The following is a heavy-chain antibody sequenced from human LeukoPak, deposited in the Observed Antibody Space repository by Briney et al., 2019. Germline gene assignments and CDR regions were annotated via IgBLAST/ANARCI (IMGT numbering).Heavy chain of an antibody. CDR1: GFTFSGYS. J-gene: IGHJ4*02. V-gene: IGHV3-21*01. CDR2: ISSSSTYI. CDR3: AYHGVVPLDY. Sequence: PGGSLRLSCAASGFTFSGYSINWVRQAPGKGLEWVSSISSSSTYIYYGDSVKGRFTISRDNAKNSLYLQMNSLRAEDTAVYYCAYHGVVPLDYWGQGTLVTVSS. D-gene: IGHD3-3*01.